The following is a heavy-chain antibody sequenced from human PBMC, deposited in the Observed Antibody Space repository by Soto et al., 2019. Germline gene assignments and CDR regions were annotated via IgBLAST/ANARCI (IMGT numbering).Heavy chain of an antibody. CDR3: ARAPYRITFGGVIDY. V-gene: IGHV3-74*01. D-gene: IGHD3-16*01. CDR1: GFTFSDYW. J-gene: IGHJ4*02. CDR2: IKSDGSST. Sequence: EVQLVESGGGLVQPGGSLRLSCAASGFTFSDYWMHWVRQAPGKGLVWVSRIKSDGSSTSYADSMKGRFTISRDNAKNTLYLQMHSLRAEDTAVYYCARAPYRITFGGVIDYWGQGTLVTVSS.